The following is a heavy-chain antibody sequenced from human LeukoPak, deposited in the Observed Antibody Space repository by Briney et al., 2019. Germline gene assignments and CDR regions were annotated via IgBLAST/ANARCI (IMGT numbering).Heavy chain of an antibody. CDR1: GGTFNNYG. J-gene: IGHJ3*02. D-gene: IGHD3-22*01. CDR3: PRGGDFYASSGYYDDVFDI. V-gene: IGHV1-69*13. CDR2: IIPIFDTP. Sequence: SVKVSCKASGGTFNNYGINWVRQAPGQGLEWMGGIIPIFDTPYYAQNFQDRFTITADESTSTAYMELTSLRSEDTAMYYCPRGGDFYASSGYYDDVFDIWGRGTMVTVSS.